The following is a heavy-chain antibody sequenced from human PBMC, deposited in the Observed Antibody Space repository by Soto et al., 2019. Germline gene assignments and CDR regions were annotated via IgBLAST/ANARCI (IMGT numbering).Heavy chain of an antibody. J-gene: IGHJ4*02. D-gene: IGHD3-22*01. CDR2: INHSGST. Sequence: PSETLSLTCAVYGGSFSGYYWSWIRQLPGKGLEWIGEINHSGSTNYNPSLKSRVTISVDTSKNQFSLKLSSVTAADTAVYYCARGGFRAYVKDTYYYDSSGYRPFDYWGQGTLVTVSS. CDR3: ARGGFRAYVKDTYYYDSSGYRPFDY. CDR1: GGSFSGYY. V-gene: IGHV4-34*01.